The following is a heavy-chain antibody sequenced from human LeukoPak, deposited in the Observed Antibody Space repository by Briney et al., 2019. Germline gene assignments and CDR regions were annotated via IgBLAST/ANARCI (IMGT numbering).Heavy chain of an antibody. D-gene: IGHD2/OR15-2a*01. J-gene: IGHJ4*02. Sequence: PSETLSLTCTVSGGSISSSSYYWGWIRQPPGKGLEWIGSIYYSGSTYYNPSLKSRVTISVDTSKNQFSLKLSSVTAADTAVYYCARYFMGFPYDWGQGTLVTVSS. V-gene: IGHV4-39*01. CDR1: GGSISSSSYY. CDR2: IYYSGST. CDR3: ARYFMGFPYD.